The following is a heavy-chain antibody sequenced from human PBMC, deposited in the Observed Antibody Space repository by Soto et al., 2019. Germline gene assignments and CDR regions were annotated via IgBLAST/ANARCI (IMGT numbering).Heavy chain of an antibody. Sequence: PGESLKISCNGSGYIFTTYWIGWVRQMPGKGLEWMGMIYPGDSDTRYSPSFQGQVTISADKSITTAYLQWSSLKASDTAIYYCARGSTAYYFDYWGQGTQVTVSS. CDR3: ARGSTAYYFDY. CDR2: IYPGDSDT. J-gene: IGHJ4*02. D-gene: IGHD2-21*02. CDR1: GYIFTTYW. V-gene: IGHV5-51*01.